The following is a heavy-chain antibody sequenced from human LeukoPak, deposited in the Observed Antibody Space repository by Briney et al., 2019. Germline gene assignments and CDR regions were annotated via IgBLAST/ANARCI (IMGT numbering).Heavy chain of an antibody. Sequence: KTSETLSLTCTVSGGSISSYYWSWIRQPPGKGLEWIGRIYTSGSTNYNPSLKSRVTMSVDTSKNQFSLKLSSVTAADTAVYYCARANYPYCSSTSCYLDIWGQGTMVTVSS. V-gene: IGHV4-4*07. CDR3: ARANYPYCSSTSCYLDI. J-gene: IGHJ3*02. CDR1: GGSISSYY. D-gene: IGHD2-2*01. CDR2: IYTSGST.